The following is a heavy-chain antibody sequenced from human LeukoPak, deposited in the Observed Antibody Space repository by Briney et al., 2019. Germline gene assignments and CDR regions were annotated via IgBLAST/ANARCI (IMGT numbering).Heavy chain of an antibody. J-gene: IGHJ4*02. CDR2: ISGSGGST. Sequence: GGSLRPSCAASGFTFSSYAMSWVRQAPGKGLEWVSAISGSGGSTYYADSVKGRFTISRDNSKNTLYLQMNSLRAEDTAVYYCAKDIPTYYYDSSGAFDYWGQGTLVTVSS. V-gene: IGHV3-23*01. D-gene: IGHD3-22*01. CDR1: GFTFSSYA. CDR3: AKDIPTYYYDSSGAFDY.